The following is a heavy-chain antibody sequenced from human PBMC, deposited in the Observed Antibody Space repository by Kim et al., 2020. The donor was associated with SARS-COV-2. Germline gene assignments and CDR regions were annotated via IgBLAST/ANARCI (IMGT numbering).Heavy chain of an antibody. CDR3: ARATFHDAFDI. V-gene: IGHV4-34*01. CDR2: T. Sequence: TNYNPSLKSRVTISVDTSKNQFSLKLSSVTAADTAVYYWARATFHDAFDIWGQGTMVTVSS. J-gene: IGHJ3*02.